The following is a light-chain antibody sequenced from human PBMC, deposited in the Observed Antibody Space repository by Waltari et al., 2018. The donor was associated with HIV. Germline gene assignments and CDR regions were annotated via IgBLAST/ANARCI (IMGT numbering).Light chain of an antibody. CDR3: QQYNKWPMYT. Sequence: EIMMTQSPATLSVSPGERATLSCRASQSLGSNLAWYQLKPGQAPRLLIYGASTRATGVPARVSGSGSGTQFSLTINSLQSEDFATYYCQQYNKWPMYTFGQGTKLEMK. V-gene: IGKV3-15*01. J-gene: IGKJ2*01. CDR1: QSLGSN. CDR2: GAS.